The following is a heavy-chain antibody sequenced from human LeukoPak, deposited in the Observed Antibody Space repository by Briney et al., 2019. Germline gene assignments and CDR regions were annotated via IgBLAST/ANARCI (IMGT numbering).Heavy chain of an antibody. CDR3: ARDFFYSGSYYGVQHDAFDI. CDR2: INWNGGST. V-gene: IGHV3-20*04. D-gene: IGHD1-26*01. CDR1: GFTFSSYW. Sequence: PGGSLRLSCAASGFTFSSYWMSWVRQAPGKGLEWVSGINWNGGSTGYADSVKGRFTISRDNAKNSLYLQMNSLRAEDTALYYCARDFFYSGSYYGVQHDAFDIWGQGTMVTVSS. J-gene: IGHJ3*02.